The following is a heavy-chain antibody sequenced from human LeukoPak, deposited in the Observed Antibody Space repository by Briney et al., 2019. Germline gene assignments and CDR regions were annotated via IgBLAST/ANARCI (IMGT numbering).Heavy chain of an antibody. CDR2: ISYDGSNK. D-gene: IGHD3-10*01. V-gene: IGHV3-30-3*01. Sequence: GRSLRHSCAASGFTFSSYAMHWVRQAPGKGLEWVAVISYDGSNKYYADSVKGRFTISRDNSKNTLYLQMNSLRAEDTAVYYCAQITMVRGVIPWGQGTLVTVSS. J-gene: IGHJ5*02. CDR1: GFTFSSYA. CDR3: AQITMVRGVIP.